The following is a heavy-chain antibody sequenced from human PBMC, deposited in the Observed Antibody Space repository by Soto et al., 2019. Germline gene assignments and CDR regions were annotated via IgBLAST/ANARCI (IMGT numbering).Heavy chain of an antibody. CDR3: ASSGGGEDY. Sequence: QVQLQESGPGLVKPSGTLSLTCAVSGDSISTNHWWTWVRQPPGKGLEWFGEVYHSGSTNYSPSLKSRVVISVDMCNSLFSLTWTSVTAADTAVYYWASSGGGEDYWGQGTLVTVSS. D-gene: IGHD3-16*01. J-gene: IGHJ4*02. V-gene: IGHV4-4*02. CDR1: GDSISTNHW. CDR2: VYHSGST.